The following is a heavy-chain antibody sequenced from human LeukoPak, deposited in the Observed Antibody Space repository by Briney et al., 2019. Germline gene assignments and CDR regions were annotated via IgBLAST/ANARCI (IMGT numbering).Heavy chain of an antibody. CDR2: IHYTGSS. Sequence: PSETLSLTCTVSSGSISTYYWSWIRQPPGKRLEWIGFIHYTGSSNYNPSLKSRVTISVDTSKNQFSLKLNSVTAADTAVYFCARSSGSRYYIDYWGQGTLVTVSS. CDR3: ARSSGSRYYIDY. D-gene: IGHD1-26*01. V-gene: IGHV4-59*01. CDR1: SGSISTYY. J-gene: IGHJ4*02.